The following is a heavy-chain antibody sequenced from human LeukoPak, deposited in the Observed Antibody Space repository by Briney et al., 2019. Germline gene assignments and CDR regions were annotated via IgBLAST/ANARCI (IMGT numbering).Heavy chain of an antibody. D-gene: IGHD2-21*02. CDR2: FYYSGST. V-gene: IGHV4-61*01. CDR1: GGSVSSGSYY. J-gene: IGHJ4*02. CDR3: TRASLSGGDLDY. Sequence: SETLSLTCTVSGGSVSSGSYYWSWIRQPPGKGLEWIGYFYYSGSTNYNSSLKSRVTISVDTSKNQFSLKLTSVTAADTAVYYCTRASLSGGDLDYWGRGTLVTVSS.